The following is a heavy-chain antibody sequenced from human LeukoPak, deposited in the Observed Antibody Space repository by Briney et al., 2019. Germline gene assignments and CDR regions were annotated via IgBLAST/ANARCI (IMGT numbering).Heavy chain of an antibody. D-gene: IGHD3-3*01. CDR2: ISGSGGST. CDR3: AKGVAFGVVIIKYFDY. J-gene: IGHJ4*02. Sequence: PGGSLRLSCAASGFTFSSYAMSWVRQAPGKGLEWVSAISGSGGSTYYADSVKGRFTISRDNSKNTLYLQMNSLRAEDTAVYYCAKGVAFGVVIIKYFDYWGQGTLVTVSS. V-gene: IGHV3-23*01. CDR1: GFTFSSYA.